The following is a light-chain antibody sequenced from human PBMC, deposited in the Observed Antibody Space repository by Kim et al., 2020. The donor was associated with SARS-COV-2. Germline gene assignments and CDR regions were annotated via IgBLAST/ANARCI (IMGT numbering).Light chain of an antibody. J-gene: IGLJ2*01. CDR3: SACDSSLSAWV. CDR1: SNNVGDQG. Sequence: QAGLTQPPSVSDALRQTATLTCTGNSNNVGDQGAAWLQQHQGHPPKLLSNRRNNRPSGISERFSASRSGDTASLTITGLQPEDEADYYCSACDSSLSAWVFGGGTQLTVL. CDR2: RRN. V-gene: IGLV10-54*01.